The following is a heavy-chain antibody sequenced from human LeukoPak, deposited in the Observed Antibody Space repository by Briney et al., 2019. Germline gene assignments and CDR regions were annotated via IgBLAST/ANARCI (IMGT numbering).Heavy chain of an antibody. V-gene: IGHV3-48*04. CDR2: ISSSGSTI. D-gene: IGHD2-21*01. J-gene: IGHJ4*02. CDR3: ARAYCGGDCLDY. CDR1: GFTFSSYA. Sequence: GGSLRLSCAASGFTFSSYAMSWVRQAPGKGLEWVSYISSSGSTIYYADSVKGRFTISRDNAKNSLYLQMNSLRAEDTAVYYCARAYCGGDCLDYWGQGTLVTVSS.